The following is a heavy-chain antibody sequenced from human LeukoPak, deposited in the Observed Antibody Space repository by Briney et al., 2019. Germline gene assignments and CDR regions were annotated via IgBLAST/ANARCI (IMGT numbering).Heavy chain of an antibody. V-gene: IGHV1-2*02. CDR2: INPNSGGT. CDR3: ARGSYSSSWYGRGPAQAFDI. Sequence: ASVKVSCKASGYTFTGYYMHWVRQAPGQGLEWMGWINPNSGGTNYAQKFQGRVTMTRDTSISTAYMELSRLRSDDTAVYYCARGSYSSSWYGRGPAQAFDIWGQGTMVTVSS. D-gene: IGHD6-13*01. CDR1: GYTFTGYY. J-gene: IGHJ3*02.